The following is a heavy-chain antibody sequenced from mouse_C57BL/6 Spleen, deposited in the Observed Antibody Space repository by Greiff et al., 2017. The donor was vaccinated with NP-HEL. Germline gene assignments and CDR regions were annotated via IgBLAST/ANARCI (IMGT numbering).Heavy chain of an antibody. CDR3: ARKYEGAMDY. D-gene: IGHD2-3*01. CDR2: IYPGGGYT. J-gene: IGHJ4*01. V-gene: IGHV1-63*01. Sequence: QVQLQQSGAELVRPGTSVKMSCKASGYTFTNYWIGWAKQRPGHGLEWIGDIYPGGGYTNYNEKFKGKATLTADKSSSTAYMQFSSLTSEDSAIYYCARKYEGAMDYWGQGTSVTVSS. CDR1: GYTFTNYW.